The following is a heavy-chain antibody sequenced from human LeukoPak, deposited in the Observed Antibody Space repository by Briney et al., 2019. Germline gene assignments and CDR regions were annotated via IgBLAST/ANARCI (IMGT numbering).Heavy chain of an antibody. CDR3: ARNLGTYYYDSSGYYLRGELEY. J-gene: IGHJ4*02. V-gene: IGHV3-48*01. CDR1: GFTFSSYS. CDR2: ISSSSSSTI. D-gene: IGHD3-22*01. Sequence: GGSLRLSCAASGFTFSSYSMNWVRQAPGKGLEWVSYISSSSSSTIYYADSVKGRFTISRDNAKNSLYLQMNSLRAEDTAVYYCARNLGTYYYDSSGYYLRGELEYWGQGTLVTVSS.